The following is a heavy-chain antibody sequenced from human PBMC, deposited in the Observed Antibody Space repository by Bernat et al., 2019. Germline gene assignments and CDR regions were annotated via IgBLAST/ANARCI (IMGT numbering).Heavy chain of an antibody. D-gene: IGHD4-11*01. CDR1: GFTFSSYT. Sequence: VQLVESGGGLVKPGGSLRLSCAASGFTFSSYTMNWVRQAPGKGLEWVAVIWYDGSNKYYADSVKGRFTISRDNSKNTLYLQMNSLRAEDTAVYYCARSIQSFDIWGQGTMVTVSS. CDR3: ARSIQSFDI. CDR2: IWYDGSNK. J-gene: IGHJ3*02. V-gene: IGHV3-33*08.